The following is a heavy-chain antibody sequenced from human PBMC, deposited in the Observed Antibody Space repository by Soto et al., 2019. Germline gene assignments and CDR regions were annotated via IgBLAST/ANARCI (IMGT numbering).Heavy chain of an antibody. Sequence: QVQLVQSGAEVKKPGASVKVSCKASGYTFTSYDINWVRQATGQGLEWMGWMNPNSGNTGYAQKFQGRVTMTRNTSISTAYMELSSLRSEDTAVYYWARGRVGGYDYGSPDNYYYYYYMDVWGKGTTVTVSS. CDR2: MNPNSGNT. J-gene: IGHJ6*03. D-gene: IGHD5-12*01. V-gene: IGHV1-8*01. CDR1: GYTFTSYD. CDR3: ARGRVGGYDYGSPDNYYYYYYMDV.